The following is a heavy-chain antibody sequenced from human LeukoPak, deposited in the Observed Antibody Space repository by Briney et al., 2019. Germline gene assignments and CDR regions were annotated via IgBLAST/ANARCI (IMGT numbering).Heavy chain of an antibody. Sequence: ASVKVSCKASGYTFTGYYMHWVRQAPGQGLEWMGWINPNSGGTNYAQKFQGRVTMTRDTSISTAYMELSRLRSDDTAVYYCAGQDSGYDNIDYWGQGTLVTVSS. V-gene: IGHV1-2*02. CDR2: INPNSGGT. D-gene: IGHD5-12*01. J-gene: IGHJ4*02. CDR1: GYTFTGYY. CDR3: AGQDSGYDNIDY.